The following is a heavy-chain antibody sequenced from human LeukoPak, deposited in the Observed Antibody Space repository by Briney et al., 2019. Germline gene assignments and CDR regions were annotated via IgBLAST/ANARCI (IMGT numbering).Heavy chain of an antibody. Sequence: GGSLRLSCAATGFTFCGYVMSCLRHAPGKGLEGVSAMTGGGRDTYYADSVKGRFTISRDNSKNTLYMQMNSLRVEDTAIYFCAKGSGESRPYYFDSWGQGPLVTVSS. CDR3: AKGSGESRPYYFDS. V-gene: IGHV3-23*01. D-gene: IGHD3-10*01. CDR1: GFTFCGYV. J-gene: IGHJ4*02. CDR2: MTGGGRDT.